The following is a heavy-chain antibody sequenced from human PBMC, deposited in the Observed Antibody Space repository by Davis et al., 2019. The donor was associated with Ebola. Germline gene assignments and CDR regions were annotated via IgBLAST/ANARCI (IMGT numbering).Heavy chain of an antibody. CDR2: ISAYNGNT. CDR3: ARDPLWFGELLSWFDP. J-gene: IGHJ5*02. CDR1: GYTFTSYG. D-gene: IGHD3-10*01. V-gene: IGHV1-18*01. Sequence: ASVKVSCKASGYTFTSYGISWVRQAPGQGLEWMGWISAYNGNTNYAQKLQGRVTMTTDTSTSTAYMELRSLRSDDTAVYYCARDPLWFGELLSWFDPWGQGTLVTVSS.